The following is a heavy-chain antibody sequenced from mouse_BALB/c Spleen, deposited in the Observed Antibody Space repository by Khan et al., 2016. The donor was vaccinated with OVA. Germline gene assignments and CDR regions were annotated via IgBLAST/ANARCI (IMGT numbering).Heavy chain of an antibody. CDR2: INPSNDYT. CDR1: GYTFTSYT. D-gene: IGHD1-1*01. J-gene: IGHJ3*01. CDR3: VRYGACHSSDGWFAY. V-gene: IGHV1-4*01. Sequence: QVQLQQSGAELARPGASVKMSCKASGYTFTSYTIHWIKKRPGQGLEWIGYINPSNDYTNYNQKFKDKATLTTDKSSTTAYLRLSSLTSADSAVYKGVRYGACHSSDGWFAYWGQGTLVTVSA.